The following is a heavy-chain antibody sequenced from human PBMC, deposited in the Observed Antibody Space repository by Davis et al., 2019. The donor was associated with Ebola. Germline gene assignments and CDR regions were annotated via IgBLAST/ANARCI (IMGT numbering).Heavy chain of an antibody. CDR3: AGYGDYRPGLAGFDP. CDR2: IYYSGST. V-gene: IGHV4-39*07. CDR1: GGSISSSSYY. D-gene: IGHD4-17*01. Sequence: PSETLSLTCTVSGGSISSSSYYWGWIRQPPGKGLEWIGSIYYSGSTYYNPSLKSRVTISVDTSKNQFSLKLSSVTAADTAVYYCAGYGDYRPGLAGFDPWGQGTLVTVSS. J-gene: IGHJ5*02.